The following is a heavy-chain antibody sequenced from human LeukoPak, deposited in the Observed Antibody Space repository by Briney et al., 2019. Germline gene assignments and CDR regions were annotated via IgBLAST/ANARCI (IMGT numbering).Heavy chain of an antibody. D-gene: IGHD2-2*01. CDR3: ANRYCSSTSCLPFDP. CDR2: IYYSGST. J-gene: IGHJ5*02. CDR1: GGSISSGDYY. V-gene: IGHV4-30-4*01. Sequence: SETLSLTCTVSGGSISSGDYYWSWIRQPPGKGLEWIGYIYYSGSTYYNPSLKSRVTISVDTSKNQFSLKLSSVTAADTAVYYCANRYCSSTSCLPFDPWGQGTLVTVSS.